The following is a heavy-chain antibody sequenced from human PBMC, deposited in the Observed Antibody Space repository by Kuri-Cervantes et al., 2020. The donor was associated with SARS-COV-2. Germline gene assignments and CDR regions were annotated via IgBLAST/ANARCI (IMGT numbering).Heavy chain of an antibody. CDR3: AREVGTGTTYDY. CDR2: ISSSSSYI. V-gene: IGHV3-21*01. J-gene: IGHJ4*02. Sequence: GGSLRLSCAASGFTVSSNEMSWVRQAPGKGLEWVSSISSSSSYIYYADSVKGRFTISRDNAKNSLYLQMNSLRAEDTAVYYCAREVGTGTTYDYWGQGTLVTVSS. CDR1: GFTVSSNE. D-gene: IGHD1-7*01.